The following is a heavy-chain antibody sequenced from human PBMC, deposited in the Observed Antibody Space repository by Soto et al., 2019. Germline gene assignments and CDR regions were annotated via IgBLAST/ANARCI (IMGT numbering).Heavy chain of an antibody. CDR3: ASSSMPYCSGGSCYAYYYYYYMDV. CDR2: IFYSGST. D-gene: IGHD2-15*01. V-gene: IGHV4-59*01. J-gene: IGHJ6*03. Sequence: PSETLSPTCTVSGGSLSSYYWSWVRPPPGKGLERIGDIFYSGSTNYNPSLKSRVTISVDTSKNQFSLKLSSVTAADTAVYYCASSSMPYCSGGSCYAYYYYYYMDVWGKGTTVTVSS. CDR1: GGSLSSYY.